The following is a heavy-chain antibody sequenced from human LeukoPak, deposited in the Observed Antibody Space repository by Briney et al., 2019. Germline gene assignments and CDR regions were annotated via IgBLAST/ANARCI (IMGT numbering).Heavy chain of an antibody. D-gene: IGHD6-19*01. CDR1: GGSISSYY. CDR3: ARSGPTLAVAGTGYFDY. V-gene: IGHV4-59*01. CDR2: IYYSGST. J-gene: IGHJ4*02. Sequence: SETLSLTCTVSGGSISSYYWSWIRQPPGKGLEWIGHIYYSGSTNYNPSLKSRVTISVDTSKNQFSLKLSSVTAADTAVYYCARSGPTLAVAGTGYFDYWGQGTLVTVSS.